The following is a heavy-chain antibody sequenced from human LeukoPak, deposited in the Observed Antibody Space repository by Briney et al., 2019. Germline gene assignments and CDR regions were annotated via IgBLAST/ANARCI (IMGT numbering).Heavy chain of an antibody. CDR2: IYYSGST. D-gene: IGHD3-3*01. V-gene: IGHV4-38-2*02. J-gene: IGHJ4*02. Sequence: KPSETLSLTCTVSGYSISSGYYWGWIRQPPGKGLEWIGSIYYSGSTYYNPSLKSRVTISVDTSKNQFSLKLSSVTAADTAVYYCARTYYDFWSGYRAFDYWGQGTLVTVSS. CDR3: ARTYYDFWSGYRAFDY. CDR1: GYSISSGYY.